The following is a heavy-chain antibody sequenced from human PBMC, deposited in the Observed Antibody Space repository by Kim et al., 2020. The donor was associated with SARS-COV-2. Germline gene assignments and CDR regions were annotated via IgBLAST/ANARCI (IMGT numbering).Heavy chain of an antibody. CDR3: ARASGGGYSYGSFDY. D-gene: IGHD5-18*01. V-gene: IGHV1-18*01. J-gene: IGHJ4*02. Sequence: QKLQGRVTITTDTSTSTAYMELRSLRSDDTAVYYCARASGGGYSYGSFDYWGQGTLVTVSS.